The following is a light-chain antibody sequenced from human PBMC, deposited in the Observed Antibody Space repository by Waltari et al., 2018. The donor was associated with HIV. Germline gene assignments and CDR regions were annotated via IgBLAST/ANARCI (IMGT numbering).Light chain of an antibody. Sequence: SFELTQPPSVSVPPGQTATIPCSGDNLGNKYALWYQQKPGQSPVLIIYHDIRRPSGIPGRCFGANSGNTATLTISGTQATDEADYYCQAWDNGVAVFGGGTKLTVL. J-gene: IGLJ2*01. CDR1: NLGNKY. CDR2: HDI. CDR3: QAWDNGVAV. V-gene: IGLV3-1*01.